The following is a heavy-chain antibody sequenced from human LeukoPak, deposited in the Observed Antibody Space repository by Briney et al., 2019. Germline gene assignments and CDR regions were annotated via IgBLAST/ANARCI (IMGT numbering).Heavy chain of an antibody. J-gene: IGHJ1*01. CDR3: ARGGKRAVAGTRSPQYFQH. CDR1: GVTFSNYG. D-gene: IGHD6-19*01. V-gene: IGHV3-30*02. CDR2: IRYDGSNK. Sequence: PGGSLRLSCAASGVTFSNYGMHWVRQAPGKGQEWVAYIRYDGSNKYYADSVKGRFTISRDNSKNTLYLQMNSLRAEDTAMYYCARGGKRAVAGTRSPQYFQHWGQGTLVTVSS.